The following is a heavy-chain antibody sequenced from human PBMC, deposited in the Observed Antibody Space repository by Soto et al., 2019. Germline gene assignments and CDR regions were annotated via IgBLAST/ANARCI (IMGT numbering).Heavy chain of an antibody. J-gene: IGHJ4*02. Sequence: QVQLVQSGAEVKKPGSSVKVSCEASGGTFSSSDINWVRQAPGQGIEWMGGIIPIFSPAKYAQKFQGRVTITADESTSTAYMELTGLTFDDTAVYYCARGLHDYDNTGYHPAYFDSWGQGTLVTVSS. CDR3: ARGLHDYDNTGYHPAYFDS. CDR2: IIPIFSPA. D-gene: IGHD3-22*01. V-gene: IGHV1-69*01. CDR1: GGTFSSSD.